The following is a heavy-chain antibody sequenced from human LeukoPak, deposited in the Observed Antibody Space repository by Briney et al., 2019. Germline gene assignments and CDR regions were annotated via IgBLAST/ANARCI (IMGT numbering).Heavy chain of an antibody. CDR2: ISGSGDRT. CDR3: AKDTYYSGIYIWFDP. Sequence: GESLRLSCSASGFTFDTYAMSWVRQAPGRVLEWVSVISGSGDRTDYADSVKGRFTTSRDNSRNTLYLQMNNLRAEDTAIYYCAKDTYYSGIYIWFDPRGQGTLVTVSS. J-gene: IGHJ5*02. D-gene: IGHD1-26*01. CDR1: GFTFDTYA. V-gene: IGHV3-23*01.